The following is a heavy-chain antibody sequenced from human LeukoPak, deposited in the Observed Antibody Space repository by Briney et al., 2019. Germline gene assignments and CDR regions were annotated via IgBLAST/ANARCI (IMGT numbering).Heavy chain of an antibody. CDR3: ARDLTYDYVWGSYRYSDY. CDR1: GFTFSSNY. J-gene: IGHJ4*02. V-gene: IGHV3-53*01. Sequence: GGSLRLSCAASGFTFSSNYMSWVRQAPGKGLEWVSVIYSGGSTYYADSVTGRFTISRDNSKNTLYLQMNSLRAEDTAVYYCARDLTYDYVWGSYRYSDYWGQGTLVTVSS. D-gene: IGHD3-16*02. CDR2: IYSGGST.